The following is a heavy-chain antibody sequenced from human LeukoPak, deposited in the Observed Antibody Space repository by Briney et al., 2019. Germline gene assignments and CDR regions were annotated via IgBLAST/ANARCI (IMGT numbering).Heavy chain of an antibody. CDR1: RYTFTGYY. J-gene: IGHJ4*02. CDR3: ARVVVNAYCGGDCYPDY. CDR2: ISAYNGNT. D-gene: IGHD2-21*02. Sequence: GASVKVSCKAFRYTFTGYYIHWVRQAPGQGLEWMGWISAYNGNTNSVQKFQGRVTMTSDTSTSTVYMELRSLRSDDTAVYYCARVVVNAYCGGDCYPDYWGQGTLVTVSS. V-gene: IGHV1-18*04.